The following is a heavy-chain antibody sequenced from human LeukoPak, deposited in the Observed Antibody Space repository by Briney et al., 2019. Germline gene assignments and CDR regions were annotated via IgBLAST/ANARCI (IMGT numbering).Heavy chain of an antibody. V-gene: IGHV1-8*01. J-gene: IGHJ4*02. CDR3: ARGFSATTTRDY. Sequence: GASVKVSCKASGYTFTSYDINWVRQATGQGLEWMGLMNPNSGNTVYAQRFQGRVTMTRSTSISTAYMELSNLRSDDTGVYFCARGFSATTTRDYWGQETLVTVS. D-gene: IGHD4-17*01. CDR1: GYTFTSYD. CDR2: MNPNSGNT.